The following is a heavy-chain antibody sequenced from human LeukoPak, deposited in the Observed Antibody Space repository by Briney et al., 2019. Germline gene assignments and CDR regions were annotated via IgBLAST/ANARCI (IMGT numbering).Heavy chain of an antibody. D-gene: IGHD1-26*01. J-gene: IGHJ4*02. Sequence: SETLSLTCAVYGGSFSGYYWSWIRQPPGKGLEWIGEINHSGSTNYNPSLKSRVTISVDTSKNQFSLKLSSVTAADTAVYYCARLYSGSYIYWGQGTLATVSS. CDR3: ARLYSGSYIY. V-gene: IGHV4-34*01. CDR1: GGSFSGYY. CDR2: INHSGST.